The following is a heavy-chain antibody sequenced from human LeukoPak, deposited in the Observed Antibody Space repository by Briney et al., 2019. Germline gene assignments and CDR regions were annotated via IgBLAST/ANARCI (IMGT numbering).Heavy chain of an antibody. CDR1: GGSISSGGYY. Sequence: PSETLSLTCTVSGGSISSGGYYWSWIRQHPGKGLERIGYIYYSGSTYYNPSLKSRVTISVDTSKNQFSLKLSSVTAADTAVYYCARENSDIVVVPAAMSGNWFDPWGQGTLVTVSS. CDR2: IYYSGST. CDR3: ARENSDIVVVPAAMSGNWFDP. J-gene: IGHJ5*02. V-gene: IGHV4-31*03. D-gene: IGHD2-2*01.